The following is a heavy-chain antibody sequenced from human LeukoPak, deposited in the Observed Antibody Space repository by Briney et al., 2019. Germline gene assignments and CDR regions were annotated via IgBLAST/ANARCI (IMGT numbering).Heavy chain of an antibody. J-gene: IGHJ4*02. V-gene: IGHV4-31*03. D-gene: IGHD5-24*01. CDR3: ARGRRDGYNFDY. CDR1: GGSISSGGYY. Sequence: PSETLSLTCTVSGGSISSGGYYWSWIRQHPGKGLEWIGYIYYSGSTYYNPSLKSRVTISVDTSKNQFSLKLSSVTAADTAVYYCARGRRDGYNFDYWGQGTLVTVSS. CDR2: IYYSGST.